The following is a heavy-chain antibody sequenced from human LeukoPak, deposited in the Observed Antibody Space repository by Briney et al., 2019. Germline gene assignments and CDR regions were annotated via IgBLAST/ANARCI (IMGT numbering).Heavy chain of an antibody. J-gene: IGHJ4*02. CDR2: INPNSGGT. V-gene: IGHV1-2*02. Sequence: ASVKVSCKASGYTFTGYYMHWVRQAPGQGLEWMGWINPNSGGTSYAQKFQGRVTMTRDTSISTAYMELSRLRSDDTAVYYCARAYCSGGSCYDTFDYWGQGTLVTVSS. CDR1: GYTFTGYY. CDR3: ARAYCSGGSCYDTFDY. D-gene: IGHD2-15*01.